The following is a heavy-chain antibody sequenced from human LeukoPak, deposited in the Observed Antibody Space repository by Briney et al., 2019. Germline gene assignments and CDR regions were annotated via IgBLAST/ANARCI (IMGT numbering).Heavy chain of an antibody. CDR3: ARGLGYYYGSGSSYLDY. D-gene: IGHD3-10*01. V-gene: IGHV4-30-4*01. CDR2: IYYSGST. J-gene: IGHJ4*02. CDR1: GGSISSGDYY. Sequence: SQTLSLTCTVSGGSISSGDYYWSWIRQPPGKGLEWIGYIYYSGSTYYNPSLKSRVTISVDTSKNQFSLKLSSVTAADTAVYYCARGLGYYYGSGSSYLDYWGQGTLVTVSS.